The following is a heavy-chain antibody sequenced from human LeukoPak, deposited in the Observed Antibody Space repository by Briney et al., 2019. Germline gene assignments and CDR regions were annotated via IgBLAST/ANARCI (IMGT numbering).Heavy chain of an antibody. CDR1: GYSLINHG. D-gene: IGHD3-22*01. CDR3: ARQGSYDNSGYSFDY. V-gene: IGHV5-51*01. J-gene: IGHJ4*02. Sequence: ESLNISCKASGYSLINHGITWARQMTGQGLDWMGIIYPGNADATYSPSFQGQVTISADKSTTTVYLQWSSLKASDTAMYYCARQGSYDNSGYSFDYWGQGTLVTVSS. CDR2: IYPGNADA.